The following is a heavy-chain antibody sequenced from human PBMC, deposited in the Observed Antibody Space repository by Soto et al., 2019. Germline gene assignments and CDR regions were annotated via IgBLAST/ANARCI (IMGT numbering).Heavy chain of an antibody. Sequence: QVQLVQSGAEVKKPGASVKVSCKASGYTFSNYGLSWVRQAPGQGLEWMGWISAYNGNTIYAQKFHGRVTMTTDTSTSTADKYLMSLKSYDTAVFFCARKYLGAFDIWGQGTLVTVS. CDR1: GYTFSNYG. CDR3: ARKYLGAFDI. V-gene: IGHV1-18*01. CDR2: ISAYNGNT. J-gene: IGHJ3*02. D-gene: IGHD2-2*01.